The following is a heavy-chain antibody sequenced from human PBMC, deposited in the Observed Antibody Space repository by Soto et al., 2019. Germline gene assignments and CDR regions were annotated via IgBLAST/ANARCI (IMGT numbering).Heavy chain of an antibody. CDR2: ISSSGSTI. V-gene: IGHV3-48*03. D-gene: IGHD2-15*01. CDR3: AREGCSGGSCYSKSYYYGMDV. J-gene: IGHJ6*02. Sequence: GGSLRLSCAASGFTFSSYEMNWVRQAPGKGLEWVSYISSSGSTIYYADSVKGRFTISRDNAKNSLYLQMNSLRAEDTAVYYCAREGCSGGSCYSKSYYYGMDVWGQGTTVTVSS. CDR1: GFTFSSYE.